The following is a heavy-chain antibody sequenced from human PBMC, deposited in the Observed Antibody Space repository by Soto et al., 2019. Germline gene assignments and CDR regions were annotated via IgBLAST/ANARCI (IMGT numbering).Heavy chain of an antibody. J-gene: IGHJ6*02. CDR3: AKDQLRGVRGVITYYYGMDV. CDR1: GFTFSSYG. Sequence: QVQLVESGGGVVQPGRSLRLSCAASGFTFSSYGMHWVRQAPGKGLEWVAVISYDGSNKNYADSVKGRFTISRDNSKNTLYLQMNSLRAVDTSVYYCAKDQLRGVRGVITYYYGMDVWGQGTTVTVSS. CDR2: ISYDGSNK. V-gene: IGHV3-30*18. D-gene: IGHD3-10*01.